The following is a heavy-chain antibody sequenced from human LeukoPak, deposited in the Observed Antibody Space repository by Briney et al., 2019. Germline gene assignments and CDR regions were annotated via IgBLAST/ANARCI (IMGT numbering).Heavy chain of an antibody. J-gene: IGHJ4*02. Sequence: PSETLSLTCTVSGGSVSSGSYYWSWSRQPPGKGLEWIGYIYYSGSTNYTPSLKSRVTISVDTSKNQFSLKLSSVTAADTAVYYCASRLSSGWYGGHDYWGQGTLVTVSS. D-gene: IGHD6-19*01. V-gene: IGHV4-61*01. CDR3: ASRLSSGWYGGHDY. CDR1: GGSVSSGSYY. CDR2: IYYSGST.